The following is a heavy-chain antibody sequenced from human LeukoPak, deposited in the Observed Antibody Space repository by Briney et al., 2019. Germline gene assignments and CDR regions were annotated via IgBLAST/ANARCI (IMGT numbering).Heavy chain of an antibody. Sequence: SGPTLVKPTQTLTLTCTFSGFSLSSSGVGVAWIRQPPGKALEWLALIYWNDEKRYKSSLRSRLTISKDTSKNQVVLTMTNMDPVDTATYYCAHSDCSGGSCYSHAFDIWGQGTMVTVSS. CDR3: AHSDCSGGSCYSHAFDI. J-gene: IGHJ3*02. CDR1: GFSLSSSGVG. CDR2: IYWNDEK. V-gene: IGHV2-5*01. D-gene: IGHD2-15*01.